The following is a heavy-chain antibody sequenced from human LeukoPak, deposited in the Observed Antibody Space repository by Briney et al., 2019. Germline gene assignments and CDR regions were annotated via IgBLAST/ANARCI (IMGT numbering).Heavy chain of an antibody. Sequence: PGGSLRLSCAASGFIFSNYGRHWVRHSPDKGLEWVTFIRFDGSTQYYADPVKGRFTISRANSKDTLYLQMSSLRLEDTGVYYCAKECGDGSPFDYWGQGILVTVSS. J-gene: IGHJ4*02. D-gene: IGHD5-24*01. CDR2: IRFDGSTQ. CDR3: AKECGDGSPFDY. CDR1: GFIFSNYG. V-gene: IGHV3-30*02.